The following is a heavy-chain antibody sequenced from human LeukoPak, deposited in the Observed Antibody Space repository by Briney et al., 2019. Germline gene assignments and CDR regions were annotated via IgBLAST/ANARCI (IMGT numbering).Heavy chain of an antibody. CDR1: GYTLTELS. Sequence: PGASVKVSCKVSGYTLTELSMHWVQQAPGKGLEWMGGFDPEDGETIYAQKFRGRVTMTEDTSTDTAYMELSSLRSEDTAVYYCATGVVVTASADYYFDYWGQGTLVTVSS. V-gene: IGHV1-24*01. J-gene: IGHJ4*02. CDR3: ATGVVVTASADYYFDY. D-gene: IGHD2-21*02. CDR2: FDPEDGET.